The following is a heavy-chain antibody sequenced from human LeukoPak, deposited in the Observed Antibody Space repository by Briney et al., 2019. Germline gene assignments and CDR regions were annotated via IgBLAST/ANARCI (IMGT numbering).Heavy chain of an antibody. V-gene: IGHV4-59*01. CDR2: IYYSGST. D-gene: IGHD3-10*01. CDR3: ATNYYGSGSYLYYYGMDV. J-gene: IGHJ6*02. Sequence: SETLSLTCTVSGGSISSYYWSWIRQPPGKGLEWNGYIYYSGSTNYNPSLKSRVTISVDTSKNQFSLKLSSVTAADTAVYYCATNYYGSGSYLYYYGMDVWGQGTTVTVSS. CDR1: GGSISSYY.